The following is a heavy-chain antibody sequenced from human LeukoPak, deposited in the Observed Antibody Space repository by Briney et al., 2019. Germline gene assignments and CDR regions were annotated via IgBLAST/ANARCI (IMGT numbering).Heavy chain of an antibody. D-gene: IGHD6-13*01. CDR3: ARGRSRGYFDY. CDR1: GGSFSGYY. V-gene: IGHV4-34*01. J-gene: IGHJ4*02. Sequence: SETLSLTCAVCGGSFSGYYWSWTRQPPGKGLEWIGEINHSGSTNYNPSLKSRVTISVDTSKNQFSLKLSSVTAADTAVYYCARGRSRGYFDYWGQGTLVTVSS. CDR2: INHSGST.